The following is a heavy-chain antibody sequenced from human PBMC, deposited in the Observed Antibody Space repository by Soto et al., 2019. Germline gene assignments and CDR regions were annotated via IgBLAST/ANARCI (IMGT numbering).Heavy chain of an antibody. J-gene: IGHJ2*01. CDR1: GFSVSDNY. Sequence: EVRLVESGGGLIQPGGSLTVSCAASGFSVSDNYMSWVRQPPGKGLEWVSVIYRGRTIFYADSVKGRFIISRASSKNTMYLQMNTLRGEDTATYYCATVSCSGGGCYPDWYFDLWGRGTLVTVSS. D-gene: IGHD2-15*01. CDR3: ATVSCSGGGCYPDWYFDL. V-gene: IGHV3-53*01. CDR2: IYRGRTI.